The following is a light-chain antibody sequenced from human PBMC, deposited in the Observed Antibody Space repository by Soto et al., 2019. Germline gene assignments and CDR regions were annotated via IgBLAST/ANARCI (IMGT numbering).Light chain of an antibody. J-gene: IGKJ1*01. CDR2: AAS. Sequence: IQMTQSPSSLSPSIGDSVTITCLSSQSINSYLNWYQQKPGKAPKLLIYAASSLQSGVPSRFSGSGSGTDFTLTISSLQPEDFATYYCQQSYSTPRTFGQGTKVDIK. CDR3: QQSYSTPRT. CDR1: QSINSY. V-gene: IGKV1-39*01.